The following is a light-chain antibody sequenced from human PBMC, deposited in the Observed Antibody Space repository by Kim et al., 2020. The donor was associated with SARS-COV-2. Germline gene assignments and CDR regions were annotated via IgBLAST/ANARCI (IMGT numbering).Light chain of an antibody. CDR3: AAWDDSLSRVV. CDR1: SSNIGSNY. V-gene: IGLV1-47*01. Sequence: QSVLTQPPSASGTPGQRVTIPCSGSSSNIGSNYVYWYQQLPGTAPKLLIYRNNQRPSGVPDRFAGSKSGTSASLAISGLRSEDEADYYCAAWDDSLSRVVFGGGTQLTVL. J-gene: IGLJ2*01. CDR2: RNN.